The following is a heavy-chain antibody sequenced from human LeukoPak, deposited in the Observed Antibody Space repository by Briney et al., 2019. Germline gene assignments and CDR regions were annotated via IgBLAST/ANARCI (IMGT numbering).Heavy chain of an antibody. Sequence: GGSLRLSCAASGFTFSSYWMNWVRQASGKGLEWVANIDQDGSEKHFVDSVKGRFTISRDNAKNSVFLEMNSLRAEDTAVYYCARRTNAYPGSDYWGQGTLVTVSS. CDR3: ARRTNAYPGSDY. CDR1: GFTFSSYW. J-gene: IGHJ4*02. D-gene: IGHD1-14*01. V-gene: IGHV3-7*01. CDR2: IDQDGSEK.